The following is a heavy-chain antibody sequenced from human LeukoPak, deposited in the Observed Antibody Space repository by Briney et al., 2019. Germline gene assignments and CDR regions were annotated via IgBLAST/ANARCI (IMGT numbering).Heavy chain of an antibody. Sequence: GGSLRLSCAASGFTFSSYAVHWVRQAPGKGLEWVAVISYDGSNKYYADSVKGRFIISRDNSKNALYLQMNSLRAEDTAVYYCAKDYYDSYYFDYWGQGTLVTVSS. CDR1: GFTFSSYA. CDR3: AKDYYDSYYFDY. D-gene: IGHD3-22*01. V-gene: IGHV3-30*04. J-gene: IGHJ4*02. CDR2: ISYDGSNK.